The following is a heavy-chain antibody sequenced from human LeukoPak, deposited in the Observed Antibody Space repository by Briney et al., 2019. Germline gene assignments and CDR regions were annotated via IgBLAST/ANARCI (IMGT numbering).Heavy chain of an antibody. D-gene: IGHD3-10*01. CDR3: ARAVGFGEYFDY. Sequence: SETLSLTCTVSGGSISSYYWSWIRQPPGKGLEWIGYIYYSGSTNYNPSLKSRVTISVDTSKNQFSLKLSSVTAADTAVYYCARAVGFGEYFDYWGQGTLVTVSS. CDR1: GGSISSYY. CDR2: IYYSGST. V-gene: IGHV4-59*01. J-gene: IGHJ4*02.